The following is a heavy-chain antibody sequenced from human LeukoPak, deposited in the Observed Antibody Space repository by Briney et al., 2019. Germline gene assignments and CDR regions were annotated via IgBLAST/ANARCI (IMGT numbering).Heavy chain of an antibody. CDR3: ARSTSWHAFM. J-gene: IGHJ4*02. Sequence: SETLSLTCTVSGGSITSGDYFWNWIHQPPGKGLEWIGYIYYSGSTYYNPSLKSRLTISVDTSKTQFSLKLSSVTASDTAVYYCARSTSWHAFMWGQGTLVTVSS. CDR1: GGSITSGDYF. CDR2: IYYSGST. D-gene: IGHD2/OR15-2a*01. V-gene: IGHV4-30-4*08.